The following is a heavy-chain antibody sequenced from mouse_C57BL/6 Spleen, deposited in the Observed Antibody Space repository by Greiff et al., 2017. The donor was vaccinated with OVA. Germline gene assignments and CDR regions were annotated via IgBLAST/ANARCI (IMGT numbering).Heavy chain of an antibody. CDR1: GYTFTSYW. CDR2: IDPSDSYT. CDR3: ARGRIYDGYYVYFDY. D-gene: IGHD2-3*01. J-gene: IGHJ2*01. V-gene: IGHV1-59*01. Sequence: QVQLQQPGADLVRPGTSVKLSCKASGYTFTSYWMHWVKQRPGQGLEWIGVIDPSDSYTNYNQKFKGKATLTVDTSSSTAYMQLSSLTSEDSAVYYCARGRIYDGYYVYFDYWGQGTTLTVSS.